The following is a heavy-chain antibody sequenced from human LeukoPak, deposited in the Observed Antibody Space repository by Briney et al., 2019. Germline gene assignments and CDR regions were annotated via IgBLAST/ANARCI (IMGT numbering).Heavy chain of an antibody. CDR2: IHQSGST. CDR1: GGSISSSSYY. Sequence: SETLSLTCTVSGGSISSSSYYWGWIRQPPGKGLEWIGEIHQSGSTNDNPSLKSRVTMSVDTSKKQFSLKLTSVTAADTAVYYCARHGPGASLSGYYRIQNWFDPWGQGTLVIVSS. V-gene: IGHV4-39*01. D-gene: IGHD3-3*01. CDR3: ARHGPGASLSGYYRIQNWFDP. J-gene: IGHJ5*02.